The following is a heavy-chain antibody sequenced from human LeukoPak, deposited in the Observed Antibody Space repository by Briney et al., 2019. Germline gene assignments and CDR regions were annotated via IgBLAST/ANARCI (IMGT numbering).Heavy chain of an antibody. D-gene: IGHD6-6*01. CDR2: ISSSGSTI. Sequence: PGGSLRLSCAASGFTFSDYYMSWIRQAPGRGLEWVSYISSSGSTIYYADSVKGRFTISRDTAKNSLYLQMTRLRAEDTAVYYCARAVYSSSPAWFDPWGQGTLVTVSS. CDR3: ARAVYSSSPAWFDP. V-gene: IGHV3-11*01. CDR1: GFTFSDYY. J-gene: IGHJ5*02.